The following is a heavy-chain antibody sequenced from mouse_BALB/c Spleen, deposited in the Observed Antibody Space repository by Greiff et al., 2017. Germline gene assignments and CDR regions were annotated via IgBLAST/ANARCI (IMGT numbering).Heavy chain of an antibody. V-gene: IGHV3-6*02. Sequence: DVKLQESGPGLVKPSQSLSLTCSVTGYSITSGYYWNWIRQFPGNKLEWMGYISYDGSNNYNPSLKNRISITRDTSKNQFFLKLNSVTTEDTATYYCARVGGNLDYWGQGTTLTVSS. CDR2: ISYDGSN. CDR1: GYSITSGYY. J-gene: IGHJ2*01. D-gene: IGHD2-1*01. CDR3: ARVGGNLDY.